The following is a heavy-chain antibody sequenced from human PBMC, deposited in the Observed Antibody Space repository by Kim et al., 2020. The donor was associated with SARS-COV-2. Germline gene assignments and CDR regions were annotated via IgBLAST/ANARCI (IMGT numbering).Heavy chain of an antibody. J-gene: IGHJ6*02. V-gene: IGHV4-34*01. D-gene: IGHD3-3*01. Sequence: SETLSLTCAVYGGSFSGYYWSWIRQPPGKGLEWIGEINHSGSTNYNPSLKSRVTISVDTSKNQFSLKLSSVTAADTAVYYCARGPLGGSGYYKPGGRYYYYGMDVWGQGTTVTVSS. CDR1: GGSFSGYY. CDR2: INHSGST. CDR3: ARGPLGGSGYYKPGGRYYYYGMDV.